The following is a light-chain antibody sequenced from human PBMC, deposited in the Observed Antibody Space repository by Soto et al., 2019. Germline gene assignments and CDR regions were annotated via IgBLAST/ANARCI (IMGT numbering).Light chain of an antibody. CDR2: ATS. J-gene: IGKJ4*01. CDR3: QHSFSSQLT. Sequence: DIQMTQSPSSLSASVGDRFTITCRPSQNIGKFLNWYQQRPGKAPTALIHATSTLQSGVSSRFSGSGSDTDFTLTITILRPEDFATYFCQHSFSSQLTFGGGTKVEL. CDR1: QNIGKF. V-gene: IGKV1-39*01.